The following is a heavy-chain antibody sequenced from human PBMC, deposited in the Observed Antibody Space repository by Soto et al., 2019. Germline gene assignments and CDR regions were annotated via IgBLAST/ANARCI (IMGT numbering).Heavy chain of an antibody. Sequence: SETLSLTCTVSGASISSGDYSWTWIRQPPGRGLEWIGYIYHSGNTYYNPSLKSRVTISVVRSKNQFFLDLNYVTAADTAVYYCARFGHSGGYFPSYFDSWGQGTLVTVSS. J-gene: IGHJ4*02. V-gene: IGHV4-30-2*01. CDR2: IYHSGNT. D-gene: IGHD3-22*01. CDR3: ARFGHSGGYFPSYFDS. CDR1: GASISSGDYS.